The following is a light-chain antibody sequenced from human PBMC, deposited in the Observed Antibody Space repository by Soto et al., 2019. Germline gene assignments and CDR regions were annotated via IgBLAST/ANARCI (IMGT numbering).Light chain of an antibody. CDR1: QAISSY. CDR2: PAS. Sequence: DIQLTQSPSFLSASVGDRVTIACRASQAISSYLAWYQQRPGQAPKLLIFPASTLQSGVPSRFSGSGSATEFTLTISSLQPEDCATYYCQQLGSYPPWTFGQGTRVEIK. J-gene: IGKJ1*01. V-gene: IGKV1-9*01. CDR3: QQLGSYPPWT.